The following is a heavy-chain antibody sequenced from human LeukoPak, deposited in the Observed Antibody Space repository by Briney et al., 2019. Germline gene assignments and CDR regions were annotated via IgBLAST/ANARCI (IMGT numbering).Heavy chain of an antibody. J-gene: IGHJ3*02. CDR2: VIPIFGTA. CDR3: ARDYRIAAAGYAFDI. CDR1: GGTFSSYA. V-gene: IGHV1-69*01. D-gene: IGHD6-13*01. Sequence: SVKVSCNASGGTFSSYAISWVRQARGPGLEWMGGVIPIFGTANYAQKFQGRVTITADESTSTAYMELSSLRSEDTAVYYCARDYRIAAAGYAFDIWGQGTMVTVSS.